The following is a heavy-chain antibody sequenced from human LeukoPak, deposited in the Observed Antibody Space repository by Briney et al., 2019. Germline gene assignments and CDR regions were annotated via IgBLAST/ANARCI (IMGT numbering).Heavy chain of an antibody. D-gene: IGHD4-17*01. CDR2: IKQDGSEK. J-gene: IGHJ4*02. Sequence: PGGSLRLSCAASGFTFSSYWMSWVRQAPGKGLEWVANIKQDGSEKYYVDSVKGRFTISRGNAKNSLYLQMNSLRAEDTAVYYCARDRYGDYWETREFDYWGQGTLVTVSS. CDR3: ARDRYGDYWETREFDY. V-gene: IGHV3-7*01. CDR1: GFTFSSYW.